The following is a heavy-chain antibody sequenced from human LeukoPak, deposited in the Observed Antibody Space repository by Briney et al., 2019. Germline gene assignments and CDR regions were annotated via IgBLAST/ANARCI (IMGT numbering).Heavy chain of an antibody. CDR2: IRSKAYGGTT. D-gene: IGHD6-13*01. Sequence: GGSLRLSCTASGFTFGDYAMSWVRQAPGKGLEWVGFIRSKAYGGTTEYAASVKGRFTISRDDSKSIAYLQMNSLKTEDTAVYCCTSGIAAAGTHYWGQGTLVTISS. CDR3: TSGIAAAGTHY. CDR1: GFTFGDYA. V-gene: IGHV3-49*04. J-gene: IGHJ4*02.